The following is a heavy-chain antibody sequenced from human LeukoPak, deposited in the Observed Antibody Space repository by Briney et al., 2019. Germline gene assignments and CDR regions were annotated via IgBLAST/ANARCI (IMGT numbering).Heavy chain of an antibody. D-gene: IGHD4-17*01. CDR2: ISSSSSTI. Sequence: PGGSLRLSCAASGFTFSSYSMNWVRQAPGKGLEWVSYISSSSSTIYYADSVKGRFTISRDNAKNSLYLQMNSLRAEDTAVYYCARRLRTPETTVTTLDYYYGMDVWGQGTTVTVSS. V-gene: IGHV3-48*04. CDR3: ARRLRTPETTVTTLDYYYGMDV. J-gene: IGHJ6*02. CDR1: GFTFSSYS.